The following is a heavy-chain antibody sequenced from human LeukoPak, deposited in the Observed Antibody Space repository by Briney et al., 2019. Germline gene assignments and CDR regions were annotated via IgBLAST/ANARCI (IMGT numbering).Heavy chain of an antibody. V-gene: IGHV3-53*01. CDR3: ARWGYGSGTYPTYYFDF. Sequence: GGSLRLSCAASGFTVSDSYMNWVRQAPGKGLEWVSVLYSSGPTYYADSVKGRFTISRDNSKNTLYLQMNTLRAEDTAVYYCARWGYGSGTYPTYYFDFWGQGTLVTVSS. CDR2: LYSSGPT. CDR1: GFTVSDSY. J-gene: IGHJ4*02. D-gene: IGHD3-10*01.